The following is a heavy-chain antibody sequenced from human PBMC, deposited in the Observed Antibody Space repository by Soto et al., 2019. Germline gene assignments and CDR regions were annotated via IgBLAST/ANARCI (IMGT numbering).Heavy chain of an antibody. CDR3: ARAGPGDYDSSGYYHRYYYYGMDV. J-gene: IGHJ6*02. D-gene: IGHD3-22*01. V-gene: IGHV1-46*01. Sequence: ASLKVSCKASGYTFTSYYMHWVRRAPGQGLEWMGIINPSGGSTSYAQKFQGRVTMTRDTSTSTVYMELSSLRSEDTAVYYCARAGPGDYDSSGYYHRYYYYGMDVWGQGTTVTVSS. CDR1: GYTFTSYY. CDR2: INPSGGST.